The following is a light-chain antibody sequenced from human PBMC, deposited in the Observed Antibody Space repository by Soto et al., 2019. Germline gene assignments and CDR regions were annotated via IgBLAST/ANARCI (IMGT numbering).Light chain of an antibody. J-gene: IGLJ3*02. CDR2: DVS. Sequence: QSALTQPASVSGPPGQSITISCTGTSSDVGGYNYVSWYQQHPGKAPKVIIYDVSSRPSGVSNRFSGSKSGNTASLTISGLQADDEADYYCSSYTTSRTRVFGGGTKLTVL. V-gene: IGLV2-14*03. CDR3: SSYTTSRTRV. CDR1: SSDVGGYNY.